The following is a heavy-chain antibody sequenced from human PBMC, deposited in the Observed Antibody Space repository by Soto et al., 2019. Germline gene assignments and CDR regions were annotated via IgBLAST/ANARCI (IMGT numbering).Heavy chain of an antibody. J-gene: IGHJ4*02. CDR3: ARGFSTTVTTNYYFDY. D-gene: IGHD4-17*01. CDR2: IIPILGIA. Sequence: GASVKVSCKASGGTFSSYTISWVRQAPGQGLEWMGRIIPILGIANYAQKFQGRVTITADKSTSTAYMELSSLRSEDTAVYYCARGFSTTVTTNYYFDYWGQGTLVTV. V-gene: IGHV1-69*02. CDR1: GGTFSSYT.